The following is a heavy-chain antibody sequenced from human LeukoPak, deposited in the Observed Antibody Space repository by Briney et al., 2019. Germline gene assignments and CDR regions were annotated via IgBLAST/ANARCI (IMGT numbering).Heavy chain of an antibody. V-gene: IGHV1-8*01. CDR1: VYSFTSYD. CDR3: ARDPLSYGSGNEGVTD. D-gene: IGHD3-10*01. J-gene: IGHJ4*02. Sequence: GASVNVSCTASVYSFTSYDINWVRQATGHRREGIGWINPNSGNTGYVQKFQGKVTITRNTSISQDYVEPSRLRSDDTAVYYCARDPLSYGSGNEGVTDWGQGTLVTVSS. CDR2: INPNSGNT.